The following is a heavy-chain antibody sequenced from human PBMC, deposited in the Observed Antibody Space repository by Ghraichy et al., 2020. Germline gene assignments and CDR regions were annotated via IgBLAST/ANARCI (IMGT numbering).Heavy chain of an antibody. CDR3: ARDVQDRVGQFDP. CDR1: GYSFTSYW. J-gene: IGHJ5*02. Sequence: GESLNISCKGSGYSFTSYWIGWVRQMPGKGLEWMGIIYPGDSDTRYSPSFQGQVTISADKSISTAYLQWSSLKASDTAMYYCARDVQDRVGQFDPWGQGTLVTVSS. D-gene: IGHD2-15*01. V-gene: IGHV5-51*01. CDR2: IYPGDSDT.